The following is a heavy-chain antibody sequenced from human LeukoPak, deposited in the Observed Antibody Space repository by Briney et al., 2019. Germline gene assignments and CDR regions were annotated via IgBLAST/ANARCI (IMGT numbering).Heavy chain of an antibody. D-gene: IGHD1-26*01. CDR2: AYYTGST. J-gene: IGHJ6*02. CDR1: GGSISGYY. V-gene: IGHV4-59*08. Sequence: SETLSLTCTVSGGSISGYYWNWIRQPPGRGLEWIGYAYYTGSTSYNPSLKSRVTISVDTSKNQFSLTLSSVAAADTAVYYCAIRSGRNYHGVDVWGQGTTVIVPS. CDR3: AIRSGRNYHGVDV.